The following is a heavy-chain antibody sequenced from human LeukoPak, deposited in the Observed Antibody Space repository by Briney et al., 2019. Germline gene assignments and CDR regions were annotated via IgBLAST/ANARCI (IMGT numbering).Heavy chain of an antibody. CDR1: GGTFSSYA. J-gene: IGHJ5*02. CDR3: ARGSHYDFWSGYEGEDNWFDP. Sequence: SVKVSCKASGGTFSSYAISWVRQAPGQGLEWMGGIIPIFGTANYAQKFQGRVTITTDESTSTAYMELSSLRSEDTAVYYGARGSHYDFWSGYEGEDNWFDPWGQGTLVTVSS. CDR2: IIPIFGTA. D-gene: IGHD3-3*01. V-gene: IGHV1-69*05.